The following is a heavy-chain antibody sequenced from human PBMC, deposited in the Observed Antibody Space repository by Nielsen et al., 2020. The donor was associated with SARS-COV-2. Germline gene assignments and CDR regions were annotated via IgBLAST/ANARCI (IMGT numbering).Heavy chain of an antibody. CDR1: GVSISSGDNY. D-gene: IGHD3-3*01. CDR3: ARHRDDYDSCSGYAYWFDP. CDR2: INYSGST. J-gene: IGHJ5*01. V-gene: IGHV4-30-4*01. Sequence: SETLSLTCTVSGVSISSGDNYWSWFRQAPGKGLEWIVYINYSGSTYYNPSLKSRVTISVYTSKNQFSLKLSSVTAADTAVYYCARHRDDYDSCSGYAYWFDPWGQGTLFTVSS.